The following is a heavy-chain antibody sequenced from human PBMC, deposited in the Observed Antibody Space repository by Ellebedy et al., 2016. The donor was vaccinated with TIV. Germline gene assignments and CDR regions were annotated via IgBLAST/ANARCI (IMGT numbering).Heavy chain of an antibody. V-gene: IGHV3-53*01. Sequence: GESLKISCAVSGYTVSSNYMSWVRQAPGKGLEWVSVIYTDGRTYYADSVKGRYTISRDNSKNTLDLQMNSLRVEDTAVFYCAILSRWAISFWGQGTLVTVSS. CDR2: IYTDGRT. CDR3: AILSRWAISF. J-gene: IGHJ4*02. D-gene: IGHD4-23*01. CDR1: GYTVSSNY.